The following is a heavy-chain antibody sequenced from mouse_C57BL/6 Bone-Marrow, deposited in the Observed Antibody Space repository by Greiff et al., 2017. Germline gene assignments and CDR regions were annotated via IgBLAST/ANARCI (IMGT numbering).Heavy chain of an antibody. V-gene: IGHV1-55*01. CDR2: IYPGSGST. Sequence: VQLQQPGAELVKPGASVKMSCKASGYTFTSYWITWVKPRPGQGLEWIGDIYPGSGSTNYNEKFKSKATLTVDTSSSTAYMQLSSLTSEDSAVYYCARGKIGGVREGYWGQGTTLTVSS. CDR1: GYTFTSYW. J-gene: IGHJ2*01. CDR3: ARGKIGGVREGY. D-gene: IGHD1-1*02.